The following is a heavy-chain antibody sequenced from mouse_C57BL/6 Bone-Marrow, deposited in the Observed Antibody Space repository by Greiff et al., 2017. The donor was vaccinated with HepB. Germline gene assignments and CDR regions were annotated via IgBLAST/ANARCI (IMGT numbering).Heavy chain of an antibody. CDR1: GFTFSSYA. CDR2: ISDGGSYT. CDR3: ARDGYDGAWFAY. Sequence: EVKLMESGGGLVKPGGSLKLSCAASGFTFSSYAMSWVRQTPEKRLEWVATISDGGSYTYYPDNVKGRFTISRDNAKNNLYLQMSHLKSEDTAMYYCARDGYDGAWFAYWGQGTLVTVSA. J-gene: IGHJ3*01. V-gene: IGHV5-4*01. D-gene: IGHD2-2*01.